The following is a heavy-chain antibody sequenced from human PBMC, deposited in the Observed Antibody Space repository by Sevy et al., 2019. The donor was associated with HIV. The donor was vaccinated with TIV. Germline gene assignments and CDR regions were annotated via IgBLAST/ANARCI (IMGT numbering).Heavy chain of an antibody. V-gene: IGHV3-30*18. D-gene: IGHD3-22*01. Sequence: GGSLRLSCAASGFTFSSYGMHWVRQAPGKGLEWVAVISYDGSNKYDADSVKGRFTISRDNSKNTLYLQMNSLRAEDTAVYYCAKDGELGYYDSSGYYSYYFDYWGQGTLVTVSS. CDR3: AKDGELGYYDSSGYYSYYFDY. J-gene: IGHJ4*02. CDR2: ISYDGSNK. CDR1: GFTFSSYG.